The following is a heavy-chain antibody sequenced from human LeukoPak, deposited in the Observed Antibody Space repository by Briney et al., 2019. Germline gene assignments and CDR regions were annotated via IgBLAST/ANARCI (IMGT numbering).Heavy chain of an antibody. V-gene: IGHV3-7*01. J-gene: IGHJ6*02. Sequence: PPGGSLRLSCAASGFTFSSYWMSWVRQAPGKGLEWVANIKQDGSEKYYVDSVKGRFTISRDNAKNSLYLQMNSLRAEDTAVYYCARDVSLAAAKDAYYYYYGMDVWGQGTTVTVSS. D-gene: IGHD6-13*01. CDR1: GFTFSSYW. CDR3: ARDVSLAAAKDAYYYYYGMDV. CDR2: IKQDGSEK.